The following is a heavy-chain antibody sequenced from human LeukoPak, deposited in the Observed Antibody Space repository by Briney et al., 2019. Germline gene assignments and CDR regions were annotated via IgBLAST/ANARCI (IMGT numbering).Heavy chain of an antibody. CDR1: GFTFSSYA. V-gene: IGHV3-64*04. J-gene: IGHJ4*02. Sequence: GGSLRLSCSASGFTFSSYAMHWVRQAPGKGLEYVSAISPDGGNTYYADSVKGRFSISRDNSKNTLFLQMNSLRAEDTAVYYCAKDGGLWVSAHWGDSWGRGTLVTVSS. D-gene: IGHD7-27*01. CDR3: AKDGGLWVSAHWGDS. CDR2: ISPDGGNT.